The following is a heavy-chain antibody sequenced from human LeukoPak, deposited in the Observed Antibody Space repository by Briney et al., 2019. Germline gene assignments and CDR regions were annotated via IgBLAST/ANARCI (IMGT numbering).Heavy chain of an antibody. Sequence: GGSLRLSCAASGFTFSSYTMNWVRQPPGKGLEWVSNIGTSSTTIYYADSVKGRFTISRDNAKNSLYLQMNSLRADDTAVYYCARLAAGGSYYYYMDVWGKGTTVTVSS. J-gene: IGHJ6*03. D-gene: IGHD6-25*01. CDR3: ARLAAGGSYYYYMDV. V-gene: IGHV3-48*01. CDR2: IGTSSTTI. CDR1: GFTFSSYT.